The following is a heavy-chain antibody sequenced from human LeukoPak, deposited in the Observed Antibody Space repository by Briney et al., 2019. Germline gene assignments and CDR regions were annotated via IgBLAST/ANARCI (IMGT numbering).Heavy chain of an antibody. J-gene: IGHJ3*02. V-gene: IGHV3-7*01. D-gene: IGHD6-6*01. CDR1: GGSISSSSDY. CDR2: IKEDGSET. Sequence: PSETLTLTCTVSGGSISSSSDYWGWIRQAPGKGLEWVGSIKEDGSETKYVDSVKGRFTIFRDNDRNLLSLQMNSLRVEDTAVFYCARSSSSAYDIWGQGTMVTVSS. CDR3: ARSSSSAYDI.